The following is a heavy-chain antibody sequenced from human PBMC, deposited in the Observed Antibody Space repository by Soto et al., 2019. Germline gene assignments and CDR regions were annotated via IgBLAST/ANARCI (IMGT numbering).Heavy chain of an antibody. CDR2: IYYSGST. V-gene: IGHV4-30-4*01. D-gene: IGHD2-21*02. Sequence: SETQSLTSPFSGFYLSSGDYYWGWIRQPPGKGLEWIGYIYYSGSTYYNPSLKSRVTISVDTSKKQFSLKLSSVTAADTAVYYCARVRTNYCGGDCYDAFDIWGQGTMVTVSS. CDR1: GFYLSSGDYY. J-gene: IGHJ3*02. CDR3: ARVRTNYCGGDCYDAFDI.